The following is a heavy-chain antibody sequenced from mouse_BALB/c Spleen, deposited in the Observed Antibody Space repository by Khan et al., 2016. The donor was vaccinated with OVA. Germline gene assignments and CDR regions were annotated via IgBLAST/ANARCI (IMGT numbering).Heavy chain of an antibody. D-gene: IGHD2-3*01. V-gene: IGHV3-2*02. CDR2: ISYSGST. J-gene: IGHJ4*01. CDR3: ARDGSRYNYAMDY. Sequence: EVQLQESGPGLVKPSQSLSLTCTVTGYSITSDYAWNWIRQFPGNKLEWMGYISYSGSTNYNPSLKSRISITRDTSKNQFCRQLNAGTTEDTTTYYCARDGSRYNYAMDYWGQGTSVTVSS. CDR1: GYSITSDYA.